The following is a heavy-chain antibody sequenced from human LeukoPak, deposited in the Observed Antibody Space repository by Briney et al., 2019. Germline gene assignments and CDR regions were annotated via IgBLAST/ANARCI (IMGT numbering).Heavy chain of an antibody. V-gene: IGHV3-23*01. Sequence: GGSLRLSCAASGFTVSNYAMSWVRQAPGKGLEWVSAISGSGGSTYYADSVKGRFTISRDNSKNTLYLQMNSLRAEDTAVYYCASSRARIRGYCSGGSCYSNYYYGMDVWGQGTTVTVSS. D-gene: IGHD2-15*01. CDR2: ISGSGGST. J-gene: IGHJ6*02. CDR1: GFTVSNYA. CDR3: ASSRARIRGYCSGGSCYSNYYYGMDV.